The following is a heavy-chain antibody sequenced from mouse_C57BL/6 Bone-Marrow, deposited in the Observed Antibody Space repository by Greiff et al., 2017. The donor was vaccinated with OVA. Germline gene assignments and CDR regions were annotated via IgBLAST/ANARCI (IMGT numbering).Heavy chain of an antibody. CDR2: IYPGDGDT. J-gene: IGHJ1*03. V-gene: IGHV1-82*01. CDR1: GYAFSSSW. Sequence: VQRVESGPELVKPGASVKISCKASGYAFSSSWMNWVKQRPGKGLEWIGRIYPGDGDTNYNGKFKGKATLTADKSSSTAYMQLSSLTSEDSAVYFCARGGGPDVWGTGTTVTVSS. CDR3: ARGGGPDV.